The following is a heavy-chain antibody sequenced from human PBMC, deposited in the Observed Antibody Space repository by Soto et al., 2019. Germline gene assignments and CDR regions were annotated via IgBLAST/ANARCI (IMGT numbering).Heavy chain of an antibody. CDR2: IIPIFGTA. CDR3: AREGRLRFSPSPDY. V-gene: IGHV1-69*01. Sequence: QVQLVQSGAEVKKPGSSVKVSCKASGGTFSSYAISWVRQAPGQGLEWMGGIIPIFGTANYAQKFQGRVTITADESTSTAYMELSSLRSDDTAVYYCAREGRLRFSPSPDYWGQGTLVTVSS. CDR1: GGTFSSYA. J-gene: IGHJ4*02. D-gene: IGHD5-12*01.